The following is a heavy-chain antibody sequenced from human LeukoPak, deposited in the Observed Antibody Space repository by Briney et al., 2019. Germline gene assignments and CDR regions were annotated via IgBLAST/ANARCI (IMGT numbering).Heavy chain of an antibody. V-gene: IGHV1-69*13. J-gene: IGHJ4*02. CDR1: GGTFSSYA. Sequence: SVKVSCKASGGTFSSYAISWVRQAPGQGLEWMGGIIPIFGTANYAQKFQGRVTITADESTSTAYMELSSLRSEDTAVYYCASAVDTAHSRTKYYFDYWGQGTLSPSPQ. D-gene: IGHD5-18*01. CDR3: ASAVDTAHSRTKYYFDY. CDR2: IIPIFGTA.